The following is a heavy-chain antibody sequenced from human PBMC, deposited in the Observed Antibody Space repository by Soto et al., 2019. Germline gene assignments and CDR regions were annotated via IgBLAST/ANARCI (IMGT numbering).Heavy chain of an antibody. V-gene: IGHV3-21*01. CDR1: GFSFSSYS. CDR3: ARGYAGYCSGGTCYWFDP. J-gene: IGHJ5*02. D-gene: IGHD2-15*01. CDR2: ISSSASHI. Sequence: EVQLVESGGGLVKPGGSLRLSCAASGFSFSSYSMNWVRQAPGKGLEWVSSISSSASHINYADSVKGRFTISRDNAKKLLYLQMNSLRAEDTAVYYCARGYAGYCSGGTCYWFDPWGQGTLGTVSS.